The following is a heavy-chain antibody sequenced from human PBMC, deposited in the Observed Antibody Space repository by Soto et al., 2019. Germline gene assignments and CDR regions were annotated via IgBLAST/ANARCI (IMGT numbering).Heavy chain of an antibody. Sequence: QLQLQESGPGLVKPSETLSLTCTVSGGSISSSSYYWGWIRQPPGKGLECIGSIYYSGSTYYNPSLMRRVTISVDTSKLQFSLKLSSVTAADTAVYYCARHIPAFSISVHWVQGTLVTVSS. CDR2: IYYSGST. D-gene: IGHD2-21*01. CDR3: ARHIPAFSISVH. CDR1: GGSISSSSYY. V-gene: IGHV4-39*01. J-gene: IGHJ4*02.